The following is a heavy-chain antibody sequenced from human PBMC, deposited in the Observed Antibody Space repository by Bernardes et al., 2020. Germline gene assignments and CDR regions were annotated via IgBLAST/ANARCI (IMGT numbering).Heavy chain of an antibody. CDR1: GYSLNSYW. CDR2: NYPGDYYT. J-gene: IGHJ6*02. D-gene: IGHD4-17*01. CDR3: ARHWPRENDYGEREDYDYGMGV. V-gene: IGHV5-51*01. Sequence: GEFLKISRKGSGYSLNSYWNGWVRQIPGKGPEVMGINYPGDYYTRYCPSFQGQVTISADKSISTAYFPWSSLKASDTAMYYCARHWPRENDYGEREDYDYGMGVWGQGTTVTISS.